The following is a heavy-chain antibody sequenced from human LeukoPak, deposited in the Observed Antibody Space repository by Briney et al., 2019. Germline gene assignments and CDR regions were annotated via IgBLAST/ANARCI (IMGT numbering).Heavy chain of an antibody. CDR2: IYHSGST. Sequence: SETLSLTCAVSGGSISSSNWWSWVRRPPGKGLEWIGEIYHSGSTNYNPSLKSRVTISVDKSKNQFSLKLSSVTAADTAVYYCARDRGMVRGVIDYWGQGTLVTVSS. CDR3: ARDRGMVRGVIDY. J-gene: IGHJ4*02. V-gene: IGHV4-4*02. D-gene: IGHD3-10*01. CDR1: GGSISSSNW.